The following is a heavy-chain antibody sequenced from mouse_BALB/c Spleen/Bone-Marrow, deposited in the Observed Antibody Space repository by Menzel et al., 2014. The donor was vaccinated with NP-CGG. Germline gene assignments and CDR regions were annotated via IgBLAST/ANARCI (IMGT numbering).Heavy chain of an antibody. J-gene: IGHJ4*01. CDR1: GYTFTNYW. V-gene: IGHV1-63*02. Sequence: QVQLQQSGPELVKPGASVKISCKAAGYTFTNYWIGWVKQRPGHGLEWIGDIYPGAVYTNYNEKFKGKATLTADTSSSTAYMQLSSLTSEDSAIYYCAIHGEAMDYWGQGTSVTVSS. CDR3: AIHGEAMDY. CDR2: IYPGAVYT.